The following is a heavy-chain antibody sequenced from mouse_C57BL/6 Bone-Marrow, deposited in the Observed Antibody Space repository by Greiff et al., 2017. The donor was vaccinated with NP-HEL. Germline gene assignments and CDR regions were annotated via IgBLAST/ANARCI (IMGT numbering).Heavy chain of an antibody. CDR2: IHPNSGST. J-gene: IGHJ2*01. Sequence: VQLQQPGAELVKPGASVKLSCKASGYTFTSYWMHWVKQRPGQGLEWIGMIHPNSGSTNYNETFKSKATLTVDKSSSTAYMQLSSLTSEDSAVYYCASCRDYFDYRGQGTTLTVSS. CDR3: ASCRDYFDY. CDR1: GYTFTSYW. V-gene: IGHV1-64*01.